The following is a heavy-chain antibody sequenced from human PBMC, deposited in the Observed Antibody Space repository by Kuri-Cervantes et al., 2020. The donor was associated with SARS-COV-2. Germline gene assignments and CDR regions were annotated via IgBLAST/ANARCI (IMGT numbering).Heavy chain of an antibody. V-gene: IGHV4-39*01. CDR2: IYYSGST. Sequence: SETLSLTCTVSGGSISSSSYYWGWIRQPPGKGLEWIGSIYYSGSTYNNPSLKSRVTISVDTSKNQFSLKLSSVTAADTAVYYCARRNSPYSSSSYYFDYWGQGTLVTVSS. J-gene: IGHJ4*02. CDR1: GGSISSSSYY. CDR3: ARRNSPYSSSSYYFDY. D-gene: IGHD6-13*01.